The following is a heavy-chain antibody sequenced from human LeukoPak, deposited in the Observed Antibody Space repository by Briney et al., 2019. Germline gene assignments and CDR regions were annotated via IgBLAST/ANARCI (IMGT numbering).Heavy chain of an antibody. V-gene: IGHV3-49*03. CDR3: AREDRWNFDY. Sequence: PGGSLRLSCTASGFTFGDYAMSWFRRAPGKGLEWMAFIRSKTYGGTAEYAASVRGRFTISRDDSRSIAYLQMNSQKTEDTAVYYCAREDRWNFDYWGQGTLVTVSS. CDR2: IRSKTYGGTA. CDR1: GFTFGDYA. J-gene: IGHJ4*02. D-gene: IGHD5-24*01.